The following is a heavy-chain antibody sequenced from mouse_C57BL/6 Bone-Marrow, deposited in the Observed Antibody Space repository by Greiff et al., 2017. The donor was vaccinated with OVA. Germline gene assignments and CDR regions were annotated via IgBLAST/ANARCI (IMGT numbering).Heavy chain of an antibody. CDR2: ISNGGGST. CDR3: ARQGIYYYGSSYFYYAMDY. CDR1: GFTFSDYY. Sequence: EVQLVESGGGLVQPGGSLKLSCAASGFTFSDYYMYWVRQTPEKRLEWVAYISNGGGSTYYPDTVKGRFTISRDNAKNTLYLQMSRLKSEDTAMYYCARQGIYYYGSSYFYYAMDYWGQGTSVTVSS. V-gene: IGHV5-12*01. D-gene: IGHD1-1*01. J-gene: IGHJ4*01.